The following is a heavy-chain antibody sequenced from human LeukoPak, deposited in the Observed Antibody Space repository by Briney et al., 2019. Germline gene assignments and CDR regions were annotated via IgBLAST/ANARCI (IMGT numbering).Heavy chain of an antibody. Sequence: GRSLRLSCAASGFTFSSYAMHWVRQAPGKGLEWVAVISYDGSNKYYADSVKGRFTISRDNSKNTLYLQMNSLRAEDTAVYYCAKDQYYYDSSGYYLRYFDYWGQGTLVTVSS. J-gene: IGHJ4*02. CDR2: ISYDGSNK. CDR1: GFTFSSYA. CDR3: AKDQYYYDSSGYYLRYFDY. D-gene: IGHD3-22*01. V-gene: IGHV3-30*04.